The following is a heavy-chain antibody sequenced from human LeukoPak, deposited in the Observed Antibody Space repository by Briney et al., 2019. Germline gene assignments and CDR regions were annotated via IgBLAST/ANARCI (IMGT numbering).Heavy chain of an antibody. J-gene: IGHJ4*02. V-gene: IGHV3-23*01. CDR2: ISGSGGST. CDR3: AKDRGRIAVAGIDY. Sequence: GGSLRLSCAASGFTFSSYAMSWVRQAAGKGLECVSAISGSGGSTYYAVSVKGRFTISRDNSKNTLYLQMNSLRAEDTAVYYCAKDRGRIAVAGIDYWGQGTLVTVSS. CDR1: GFTFSSYA. D-gene: IGHD6-19*01.